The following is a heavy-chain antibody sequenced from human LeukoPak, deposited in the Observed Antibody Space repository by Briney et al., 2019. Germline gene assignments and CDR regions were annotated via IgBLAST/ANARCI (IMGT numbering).Heavy chain of an antibody. Sequence: TGGSLRLSCAASGFTFSGSAMHWVRQASGKGLEWVGRIRSKANSYATAYAASVKGGFTISRDDSKNTAYLQMNSLKTEDTAVYYCTRRGWVFDYWGQGTLVTVSS. CDR3: TRRGWVFDY. D-gene: IGHD6-19*01. CDR1: GFTFSGSA. CDR2: IRSKANSYAT. V-gene: IGHV3-73*01. J-gene: IGHJ4*02.